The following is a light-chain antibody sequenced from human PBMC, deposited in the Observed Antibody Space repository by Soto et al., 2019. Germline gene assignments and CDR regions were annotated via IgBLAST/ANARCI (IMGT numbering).Light chain of an antibody. CDR1: QSVSSSY. CDR2: GAS. CDR3: QQYGSSSYT. Sequence: EIVLTQSPGTLSLSPGERATLSCRASQSVSSSYLAWYQQQPGQAPRLLIYGASSRATGIPDRFSGSGSGPDFTLTISRLEPEDFAVYYCQQYGSSSYTFGQGTKLEIK. V-gene: IGKV3-20*01. J-gene: IGKJ2*01.